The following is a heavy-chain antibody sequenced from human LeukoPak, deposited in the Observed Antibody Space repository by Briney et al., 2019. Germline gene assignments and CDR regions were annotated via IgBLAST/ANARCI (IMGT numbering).Heavy chain of an antibody. CDR1: GFTFSSYA. Sequence: PGGSLRLSCAASGFTFSSYAMSWVRQAPGKGLEWVSAISGSGGSTYYADSVKGRFTISRDNSKNTLYLQMNSLRAEDTAVYYCANTPLYFVVVPAVLDYWGQGTLVTVSS. V-gene: IGHV3-23*01. D-gene: IGHD2-2*01. J-gene: IGHJ4*02. CDR3: ANTPLYFVVVPAVLDY. CDR2: ISGSGGST.